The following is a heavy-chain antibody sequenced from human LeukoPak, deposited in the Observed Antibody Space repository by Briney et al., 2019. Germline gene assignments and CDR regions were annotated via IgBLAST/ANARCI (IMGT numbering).Heavy chain of an antibody. V-gene: IGHV3-23*01. D-gene: IGHD6-6*01. CDR2: ISGSGGST. CDR1: GFTFSSYA. J-gene: IGHJ4*02. Sequence: GGSLRLSCAASGFTFSSYAMSWVRQAPGKGLEWVSAISGSGGSTYYADSVKGRFTISRDNSKNTLYLQMNSLRAEDTAVYYCARDRFRLNLIAAPDYWGQGTLVTVSS. CDR3: ARDRFRLNLIAAPDY.